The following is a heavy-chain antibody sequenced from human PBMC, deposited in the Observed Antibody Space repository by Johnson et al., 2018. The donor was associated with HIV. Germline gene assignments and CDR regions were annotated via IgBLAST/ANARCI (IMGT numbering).Heavy chain of an antibody. CDR1: GFTFSSYA. CDR3: ARESPGLGVNGFDI. CDR2: ISYDGSNK. V-gene: IGHV3-30*14. J-gene: IGHJ3*02. Sequence: QVQLVESGGGLIQPGGSLRLSCAASGFTFSSYAMHWVRQAPGKGLEWVAVISYDGSNKYYADSVKGRFTISRDNSKNTLYLQMNSLRAEDTALYYCARESPGLGVNGFDIWGQGTMVIVSS. D-gene: IGHD3-10*01.